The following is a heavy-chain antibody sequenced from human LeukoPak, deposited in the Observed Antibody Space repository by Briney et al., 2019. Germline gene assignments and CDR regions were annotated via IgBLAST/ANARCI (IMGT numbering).Heavy chain of an antibody. D-gene: IGHD6-13*01. CDR1: GFTFTDYW. J-gene: IGHJ4*01. Sequence: GGSLRLSCEVSGFTFTDYWMNWVRQAPGKGPEWVASIRQDGSEKTYVDPVKGRFTISRDNTKNSLSLQLNGLRAEDTAVYYCARDGTAAGLYFDLWGQGTLVTVFS. CDR2: IRQDGSEK. V-gene: IGHV3-7*01. CDR3: ARDGTAAGLYFDL.